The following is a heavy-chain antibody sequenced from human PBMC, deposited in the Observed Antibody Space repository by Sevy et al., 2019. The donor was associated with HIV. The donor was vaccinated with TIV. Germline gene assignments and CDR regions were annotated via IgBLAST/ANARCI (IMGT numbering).Heavy chain of an antibody. CDR1: GYTFTSYY. V-gene: IGHV1-46*03. D-gene: IGHD3-3*01. Sequence: ASVKVSCKASGYTFTSYYMHWVRQAPGQGLEWMGIINPSGGSTSYAQKFQGRVTMTRDTSTSSVYMELSSLRSEDTAVYYCARDSWSGYYSFYYYYYGMDVWGQGTTVTVSS. CDR2: INPSGGST. CDR3: ARDSWSGYYSFYYYYYGMDV. J-gene: IGHJ6*02.